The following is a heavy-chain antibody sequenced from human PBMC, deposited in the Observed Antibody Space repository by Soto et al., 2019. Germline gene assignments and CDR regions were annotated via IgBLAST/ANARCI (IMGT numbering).Heavy chain of an antibody. D-gene: IGHD2-15*01. J-gene: IGHJ6*02. CDR3: ARGYCSGGNCYSGMDV. CDR1: GGTFSTHA. CDR2: IIPISGTT. Sequence: ASVKVSCKASGGTFSTHAIIWVRQAPGHGLEWMGGIIPISGTTYYTQKFQGRVTITADEPTSTAFMELSSLKSEDTAVFYCARGYCSGGNCYSGMDVWGQGTLVTVSS. V-gene: IGHV1-69*13.